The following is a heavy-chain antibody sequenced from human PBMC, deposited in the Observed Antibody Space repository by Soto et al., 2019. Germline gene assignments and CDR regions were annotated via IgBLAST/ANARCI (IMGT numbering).Heavy chain of an antibody. CDR1: GFSLDSYA. CDR2: ASYDGKNI. CDR3: ARDYGALPCDRIQH. J-gene: IGHJ1*01. Sequence: VESGGGVVQPGRSLTLSCAASGFSLDSYAMHWVRQAPGKGHEWMAVASYDGKNIYYADSVKGRFTISKDDPKNTLYLRMGSLTAEDTATYYCARDYGALPCDRIQHWGRGTLVTVSS. V-gene: IGHV3-30*03. D-gene: IGHD3-10*01.